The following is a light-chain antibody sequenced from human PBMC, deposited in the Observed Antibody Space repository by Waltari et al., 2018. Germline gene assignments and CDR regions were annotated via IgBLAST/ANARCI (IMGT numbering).Light chain of an antibody. CDR2: DAS. J-gene: IGKJ1*01. CDR1: QSVGNK. CDR3: QQSYESPWT. Sequence: EIEMTQSPATLSVSPGERATVSCRASQSVGNKLAWYQQKPGQAPRLLFYDASTRATGIPVRFSGSGSGTDFTFTISSLHPEDFASYYCQQSYESPWTFVQGTKVEVK. V-gene: IGKV3-15*01.